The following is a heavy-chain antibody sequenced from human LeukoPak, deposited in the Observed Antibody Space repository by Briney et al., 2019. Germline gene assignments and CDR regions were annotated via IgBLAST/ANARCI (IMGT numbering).Heavy chain of an antibody. J-gene: IGHJ4*02. Sequence: ASVKVSCKASGYTFTSYDINWVRQAAGQGLEWMGWMNPNSGNTGFAQNFKGRVTLTRNISISTAYMELSSPRAEDTAVYYCARGAGYGSGSRDYWGQGTLVTVSS. V-gene: IGHV1-8*01. D-gene: IGHD3-10*01. CDR3: ARGAGYGSGSRDY. CDR2: MNPNSGNT. CDR1: GYTFTSYD.